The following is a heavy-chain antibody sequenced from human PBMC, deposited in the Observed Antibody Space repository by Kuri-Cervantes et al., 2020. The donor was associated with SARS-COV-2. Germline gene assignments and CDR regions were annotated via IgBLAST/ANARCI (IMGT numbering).Heavy chain of an antibody. V-gene: IGHV3-33*08. CDR3: ARDGRWSMAIIDY. D-gene: IGHD2/OR15-2a*01. Sequence: GGSLRLSCAASGFTFSSYAMSWVRQAPGKGLEWVAVIWYDGSNKYYADSVKGRFTISRDNSKNTLYLQMNSLRAEDAAVYYCARDGRWSMAIIDYWGQGTLVTVSS. CDR1: GFTFSSYA. CDR2: IWYDGSNK. J-gene: IGHJ4*02.